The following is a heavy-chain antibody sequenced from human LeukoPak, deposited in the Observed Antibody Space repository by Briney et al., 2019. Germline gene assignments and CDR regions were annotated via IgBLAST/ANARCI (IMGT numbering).Heavy chain of an antibody. Sequence: GGSLRVYCVASGFTFRSHAMAWVRQAPGKGLEWVSGISGSGGNTYYADSVKGRFTISRDNSKNTLYLQMNSLSAEDTAVYYCAAEKSDSPDYWGQGTLVTVSS. CDR2: ISGSGGNT. V-gene: IGHV3-23*01. CDR3: AAEKSDSPDY. J-gene: IGHJ4*02. CDR1: GFTFRSHA. D-gene: IGHD3-22*01.